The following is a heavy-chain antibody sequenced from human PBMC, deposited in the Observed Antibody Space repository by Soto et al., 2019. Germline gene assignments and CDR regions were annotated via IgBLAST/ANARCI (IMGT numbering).Heavy chain of an antibody. Sequence: QVQLVQSGAEVQKLGASVRISCKTSGYSFSGYYIHWVRQAPGQGLQWMGRIHPQTGDTKFAEKFRGWVTMSRDTSSDMAFLEVGRLRSDDSAVYYCARGKYCVSACYVLDHWGQGTLVTVAS. J-gene: IGHJ4*02. V-gene: IGHV1-2*04. D-gene: IGHD2-21*01. CDR1: GYSFSGYY. CDR3: ARGKYCVSACYVLDH. CDR2: IHPQTGDT.